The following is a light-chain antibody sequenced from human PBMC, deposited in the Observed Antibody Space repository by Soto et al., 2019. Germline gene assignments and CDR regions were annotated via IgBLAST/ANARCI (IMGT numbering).Light chain of an antibody. CDR2: AAS. CDR3: IQYISYPLT. V-gene: IGKV1-17*01. CDR1: QGIRND. J-gene: IGKJ4*01. Sequence: DIVMTQSPCSLSLSLGERATIPCRASQGIRNDLGWYQQRPGKAPKRLIYAASSLQSGVPSRFSGSGSGTEFTLTVRSLQPDDFATYYCIQYISYPLTFGGGTKV.